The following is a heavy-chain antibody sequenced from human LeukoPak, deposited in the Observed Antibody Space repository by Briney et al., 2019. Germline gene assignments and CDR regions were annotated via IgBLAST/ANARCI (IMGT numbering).Heavy chain of an antibody. J-gene: IGHJ2*01. V-gene: IGHV4-61*02. D-gene: IGHD2/OR15-2a*01. CDR2: IYTSGST. Sequence: SQTLSLTCTVSGGSISSGSYYWSWIRQPAGKGLEWIGRIYTSGSTNYNPSLKSRVTISVDTSKNQFSLKLSSVTPADTAVYYCAGTTSDWYFDLWGRGTLVTVSS. CDR3: AGTTSDWYFDL. CDR1: GGSISSGSYY.